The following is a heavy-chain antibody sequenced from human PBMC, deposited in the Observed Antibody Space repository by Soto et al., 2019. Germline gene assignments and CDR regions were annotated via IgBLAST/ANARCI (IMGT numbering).Heavy chain of an antibody. D-gene: IGHD3-3*01. CDR3: ARGSRYDFLSGYWNQTDYYYYMDV. J-gene: IGHJ6*03. CDR1: GYTFTSYD. CDR2: MNPNSGNT. V-gene: IGHV1-8*01. Sequence: ASVKVSCKASGYTFTSYDINWVRQATGQGPEWMGWMNPNSGNTGYAQKFQGRVTMTRNTSISTAYMELSSLRSEDTAVYYCARGSRYDFLSGYWNQTDYYYYMDVWGKGTTVTVSS.